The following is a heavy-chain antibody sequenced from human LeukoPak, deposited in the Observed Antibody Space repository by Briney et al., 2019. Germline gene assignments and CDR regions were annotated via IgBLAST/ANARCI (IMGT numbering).Heavy chain of an antibody. CDR2: IFYSGST. CDR3: AKSNGYGLVDI. D-gene: IGHD3-10*01. J-gene: IGHJ4*02. V-gene: IGHV4-39*07. Sequence: SETLSLTCSVSGGSISGYYWGWIRQPPGKGLEWIGNIFYSGSTYYSPSLRSRVTISLDTSRNQFSLKLNSVTAADTAVYYCAKSNGYGLVDIWGQGTLVTVSS. CDR1: GGSISGYY.